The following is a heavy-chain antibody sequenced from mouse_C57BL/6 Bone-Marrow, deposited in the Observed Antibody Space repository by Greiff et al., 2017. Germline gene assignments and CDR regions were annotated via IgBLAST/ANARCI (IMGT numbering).Heavy chain of an antibody. Sequence: EVMLVESGGGLVKPGGSLKLSCAASGFTFSSYAMSWVRQTPEKRLEWVATISDGGSYTYYPDNVKGRFTISRNNAKNNLYLQMSHLKSEDTAMYYCARDGWEDFDYWGQGTTLTVSS. J-gene: IGHJ2*01. CDR3: ARDGWEDFDY. CDR2: ISDGGSYT. D-gene: IGHD4-1*01. V-gene: IGHV5-4*01. CDR1: GFTFSSYA.